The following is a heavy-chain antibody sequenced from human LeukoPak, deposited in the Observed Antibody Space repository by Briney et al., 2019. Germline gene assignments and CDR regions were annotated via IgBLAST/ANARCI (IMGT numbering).Heavy chain of an antibody. CDR1: GYTFTSYD. CDR3: ARLTTGYSSSSTYYYYYGMDV. CDR2: MNPNSGNT. Sequence: GASVKVSCKASGYTFTSYDINWVRQATGQGLEWMGWMNPNSGNTGYAQKFQGRVTMTRNTSISTAYMELSSLGSEDTAVYYCARLTTGYSSSSTYYYYYGMDVWGQGTTVTVSS. J-gene: IGHJ6*02. D-gene: IGHD6-13*01. V-gene: IGHV1-8*01.